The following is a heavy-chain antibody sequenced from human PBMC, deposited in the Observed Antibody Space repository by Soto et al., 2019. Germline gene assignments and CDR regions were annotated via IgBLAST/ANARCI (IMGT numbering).Heavy chain of an antibody. Sequence: SETLSLTCAVSGDSMTRSVWWTWVRQPPGKGLEWIGEVFHTGNTNYNPSLKSRVTMSVDKSTNELSLKVTSVTAADTAIYYCARKAWVRFDYWGQGALVTVSS. CDR3: ARKAWVRFDY. D-gene: IGHD7-27*01. CDR1: GDSMTRSVW. CDR2: VFHTGNT. V-gene: IGHV4-4*02. J-gene: IGHJ4*02.